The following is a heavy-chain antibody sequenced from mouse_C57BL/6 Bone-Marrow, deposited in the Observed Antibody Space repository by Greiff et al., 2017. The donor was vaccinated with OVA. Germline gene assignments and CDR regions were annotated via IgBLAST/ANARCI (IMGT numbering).Heavy chain of an antibody. CDR1: GFSLTSYG. J-gene: IGHJ4*01. CDR2: IWSGGST. V-gene: IGHV2-2*01. D-gene: IGHD2-3*01. CDR3: ARKEDGYPYYYAMDY. Sequence: VHLVESGPGLVQPSQSLSITCTVSGFSLTSYGVHWVRQSPGKGLEWLGVIWSGGSTDYNAAFISRLSISKDNSKSQVFFKMNSLQADDTAIYYCARKEDGYPYYYAMDYWGQGTSVTVSS.